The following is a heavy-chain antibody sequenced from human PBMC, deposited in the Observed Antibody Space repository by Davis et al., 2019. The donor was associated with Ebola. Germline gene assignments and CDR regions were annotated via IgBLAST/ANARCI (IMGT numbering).Heavy chain of an antibody. CDR2: ISSSGSTI. CDR3: ARIAAAGIYYYYGMDV. D-gene: IGHD6-13*01. Sequence: GGSLRLSCAASGFTFSDYYMSWIRQAPGKGLEWVSYISSSGSTIYYADSVKGRFTISRDNAKNSLYLQMNSLRAEDTAVYYCARIAAAGIYYYYGMDVWGQGTTVTVSS. CDR1: GFTFSDYY. J-gene: IGHJ6*02. V-gene: IGHV3-11*04.